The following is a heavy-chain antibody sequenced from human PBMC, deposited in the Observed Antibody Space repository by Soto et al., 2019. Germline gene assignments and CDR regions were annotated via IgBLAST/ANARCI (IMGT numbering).Heavy chain of an antibody. D-gene: IGHD6-19*01. CDR1: GGSITSSY. V-gene: IGHV4-59*12. CDR3: ASTLDIFVAGPPPVYYYGMDV. Sequence: PSETLSLTCTVSGGSITSSYWSWIRRPPGKGLEWIAYIYDTGISGYTPSTSYNPSLKSRVTMSVDTSKNQFSLKLSSVTAADTAVYYCASTLDIFVAGPPPVYYYGMDVWGQGTTVTVSS. CDR2: IYDTGISGYTPST. J-gene: IGHJ6*02.